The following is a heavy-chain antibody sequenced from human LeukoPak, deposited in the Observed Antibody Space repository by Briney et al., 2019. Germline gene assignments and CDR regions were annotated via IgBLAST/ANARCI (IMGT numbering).Heavy chain of an antibody. V-gene: IGHV4-30-4*08. CDR1: GGSISSGDYY. CDR3: ARGRDFVLVPAAIPAS. J-gene: IGHJ4*02. Sequence: SETLSLTCTVSGGSISSGDYYWSWILQPPGKGLEWIGYIYYSGSTYYNPSLKSRVTISVDTSKNQFSLKLSSVTAADTAVYYSARGRDFVLVPAAIPASGGQEPRVPVPP. CDR2: IYYSGST. D-gene: IGHD2-2*01.